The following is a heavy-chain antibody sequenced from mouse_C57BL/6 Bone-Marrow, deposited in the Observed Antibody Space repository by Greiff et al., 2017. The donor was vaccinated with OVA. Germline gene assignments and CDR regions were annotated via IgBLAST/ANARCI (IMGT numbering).Heavy chain of an antibody. CDR2: IDPSGSYP. CDR3: ARAWDGAWFAY. CDR1: GYTFTSYW. V-gene: IGHV1-50*01. J-gene: IGHJ3*01. Sequence: QVQLQQPGAELVKPGASVKLSCTASGYTFTSYWMQWVQQRPGQGLEWIGEIDPSGSYPNYDQKFKGKATLTVDTSSSTAYMQLSSLTSEDSAVYYCARAWDGAWFAYWGQGTLVTVSA. D-gene: IGHD4-1*01.